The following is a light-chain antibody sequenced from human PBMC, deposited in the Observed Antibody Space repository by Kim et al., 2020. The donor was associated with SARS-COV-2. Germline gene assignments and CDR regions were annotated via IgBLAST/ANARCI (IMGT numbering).Light chain of an antibody. V-gene: IGLV1-40*01. CDR1: NSNLGAGFD. CDR3: QSYDSRLGGSI. Sequence: QSVLTQPPSVSGAPGQRVTISCAGSNSNLGAGFDVHWYQQLPGTAPKLLIFGTTNRPSGVPDRFSASKSDTSASLSIIRLLAEDEAVYYCQSYDSRLGGSIFGGGTQLTVL. J-gene: IGLJ2*01. CDR2: GTT.